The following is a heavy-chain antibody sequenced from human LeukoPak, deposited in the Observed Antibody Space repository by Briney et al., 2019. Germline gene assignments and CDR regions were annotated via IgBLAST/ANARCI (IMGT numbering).Heavy chain of an antibody. V-gene: IGHV3-11*06. D-gene: IGHD3-10*01. J-gene: IGHJ4*02. Sequence: GGSLRLSCAASGFTFSDYYMSWIRQAPGKGLEWVSYISSSSSYTNYADSVKGRFTISRDNAKNSLYLQMNSLRAEDTAVYYCARDPVYGSGSYYTYWGRGTLVTVSS. CDR3: ARDPVYGSGSYYTY. CDR1: GFTFSDYY. CDR2: ISSSSSYT.